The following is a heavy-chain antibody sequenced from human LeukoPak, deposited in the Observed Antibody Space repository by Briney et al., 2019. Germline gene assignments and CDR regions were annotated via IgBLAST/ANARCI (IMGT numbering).Heavy chain of an antibody. D-gene: IGHD6-19*01. CDR2: IWYDGRTK. Sequence: GGSLRLSCEVSGFIFSNYGMHWVRQAPGKGLEWLALIWYDGRTKFHTDSVKGRFTISRDNSANTLYLQMSSLRVEDTAVYYCAREWGRIAVAGGPGYWGQGARVTVSS. V-gene: IGHV3-33*01. CDR1: GFIFSNYG. J-gene: IGHJ4*02. CDR3: AREWGRIAVAGGPGY.